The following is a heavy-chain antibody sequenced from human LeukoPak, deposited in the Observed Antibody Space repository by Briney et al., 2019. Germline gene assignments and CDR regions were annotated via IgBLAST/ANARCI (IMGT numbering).Heavy chain of an antibody. CDR3: ARDPYGIGAHYYGAFDL. J-gene: IGHJ3*01. D-gene: IGHD3-22*01. CDR2: IKTDGSQK. CDR1: GFTFSSYS. V-gene: IGHV3-7*01. Sequence: PGGSLRLSCAASGFTFSSYSMTWVRQAPGKGLEWVGNIKTDGSQKEYVDSVKGRFTISRDNAQNSLYLQMDSLRVDDTGIYYCARDPYGIGAHYYGAFDLWGQGTLVTVSS.